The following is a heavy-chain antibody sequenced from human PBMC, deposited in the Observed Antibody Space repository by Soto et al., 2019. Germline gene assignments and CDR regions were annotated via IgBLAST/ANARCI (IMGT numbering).Heavy chain of an antibody. Sequence: QVQLVQSGAEVKKPGASVKVSCKASGYTFTSYGIRWVRQAPGQGLEWMGWISAYNGNTNYAQKLQGRVTMTTDTSTSTAYMELRSLRSHDTAVYYCARDLEDMITFGGVIVVYWGQGTLVTVSS. CDR2: ISAYNGNT. D-gene: IGHD3-16*02. CDR3: ARDLEDMITFGGVIVVY. V-gene: IGHV1-18*01. J-gene: IGHJ4*02. CDR1: GYTFTSYG.